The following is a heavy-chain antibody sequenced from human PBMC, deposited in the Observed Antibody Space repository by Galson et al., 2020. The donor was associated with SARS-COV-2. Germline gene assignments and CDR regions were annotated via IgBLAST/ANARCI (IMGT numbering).Heavy chain of an antibody. CDR1: GGSFSGYY. V-gene: IGHV4-34*01. CDR2: INHSGST. Sequence: SQTLSLTCAVYGGSFSGYYWSWIRQPPGKGLEWIGEINHSGSTNYNPSLKSRVTISVDTSKNQFSLKLSSVTAADTAVYYCARAELVAATWYYYYYMDVWGKGTTVTVSS. J-gene: IGHJ6*03. D-gene: IGHD2-15*01. CDR3: ARAELVAATWYYYYYMDV.